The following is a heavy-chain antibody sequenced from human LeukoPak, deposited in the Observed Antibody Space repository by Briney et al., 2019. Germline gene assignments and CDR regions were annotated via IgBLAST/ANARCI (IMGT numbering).Heavy chain of an antibody. D-gene: IGHD5-18*01. Sequence: PGGSLRLSCAASGFTFSNYWMSWVRQAPGKGLEWVANINQDGSEKHYVDPVKGRFTISRDNAKSSLYLQMNNLRAEDTAVYYCARGWIQLWPFDYWGQGTLVTVSS. CDR2: INQDGSEK. V-gene: IGHV3-7*01. CDR3: ARGWIQLWPFDY. J-gene: IGHJ4*02. CDR1: GFTFSNYW.